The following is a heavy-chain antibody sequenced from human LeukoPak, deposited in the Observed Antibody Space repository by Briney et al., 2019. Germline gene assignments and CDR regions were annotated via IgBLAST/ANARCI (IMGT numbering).Heavy chain of an antibody. Sequence: GGSLRLSCAASGFTSSRHAMHWVRQAPGKGLEWVAVISYDGSNKYYADSVKGRFTVSRDNSKNTLYLQMNSLRAGDTAVYYCARDEGWLRDFDYWGQGTLVTVSS. V-gene: IGHV3-30*04. CDR1: GFTSSRHA. J-gene: IGHJ4*02. D-gene: IGHD5-12*01. CDR3: ARDEGWLRDFDY. CDR2: ISYDGSNK.